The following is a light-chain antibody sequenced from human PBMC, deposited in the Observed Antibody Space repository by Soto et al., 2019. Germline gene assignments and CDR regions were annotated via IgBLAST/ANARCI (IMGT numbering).Light chain of an antibody. V-gene: IGLV2-14*01. CDR2: EVS. CDR3: SSYTSSSPRARV. J-gene: IGLJ3*02. CDR1: SSDVGGYNY. Sequence: QSALTQPASVSGSPGQSITISCTGTSSDVGGYNYVSWYQQHPGKAPKLMIYEVSNRPSGVSNRFSGSKSGNTASLTISGLQAEDEADYYCSSYTSSSPRARVFGGGTKLTVL.